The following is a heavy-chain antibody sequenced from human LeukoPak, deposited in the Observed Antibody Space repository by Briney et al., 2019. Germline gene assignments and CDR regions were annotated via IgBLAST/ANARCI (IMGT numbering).Heavy chain of an antibody. Sequence: PSETLSLTCAVYGGSFSGYYWSWIRQPPGKGLEWIGYIYYSGSTNYNPSLKSRVTISVDTSKNQFSLKLSSVTAADTAVYYCARDFPTAKRSDAFDIWGQGTMVTVSS. CDR3: ARDFPTAKRSDAFDI. CDR2: IYYSGST. CDR1: GGSFSGYY. V-gene: IGHV4-59*01. J-gene: IGHJ3*02.